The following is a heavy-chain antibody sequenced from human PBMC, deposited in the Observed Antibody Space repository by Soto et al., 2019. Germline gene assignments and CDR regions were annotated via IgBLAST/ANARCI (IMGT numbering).Heavy chain of an antibody. D-gene: IGHD2-15*01. CDR3: ARDVPQARYCSAAGRYLYGMDV. V-gene: IGHV3-53*01. CDR1: GFTVSTNY. Sequence: EVQLVESGGGLIQPGGSLRLSCAASGFTVSTNYINWVRQAPGKGLEWVSIIYSGGSTYYADSVKGRFTISRDNSKNTLYLQMNSLRAEDTAVYYCARDVPQARYCSAAGRYLYGMDVWGQGTTVTVSS. CDR2: IYSGGST. J-gene: IGHJ6*02.